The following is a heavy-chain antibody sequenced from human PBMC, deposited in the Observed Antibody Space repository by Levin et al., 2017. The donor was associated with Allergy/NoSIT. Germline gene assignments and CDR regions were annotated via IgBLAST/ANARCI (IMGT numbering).Heavy chain of an antibody. CDR2: IPHSGSA. D-gene: IGHD3-10*01. J-gene: IGHJ6*02. CDR3: ARDECAWFGECYGPDV. V-gene: IGHV4-31*03. CDR1: GDSISRGDYY. Sequence: SETLSLTCTVSGDSISRGDYYWTWIRQLPGKGLEWIGFIPHSGSASYNPSLKSRLTLSLDTSKNHFSLKLAPVTVADTAVYYCARDECAWFGECYGPDVWGQGTTVIVSS.